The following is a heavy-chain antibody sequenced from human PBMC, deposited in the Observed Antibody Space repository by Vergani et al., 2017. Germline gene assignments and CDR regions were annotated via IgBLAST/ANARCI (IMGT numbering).Heavy chain of an antibody. J-gene: IGHJ5*02. Sequence: EVQLVESGGGLVQPGGSLRLSCAASGFTLGQYWMHWVRQTPGTGLEWVSRVKSDGNSAMYADSVKGRFTISRDNSKNTLYLEMKSLRVEDTAVYYCARAXCGGACFMSNWLDTWGQGTLVSVSS. CDR1: GFTLGQYW. D-gene: IGHD2-21*02. CDR2: VKSDGNSA. V-gene: IGHV3-74*03. CDR3: ARAXCGGACFMSNWLDT.